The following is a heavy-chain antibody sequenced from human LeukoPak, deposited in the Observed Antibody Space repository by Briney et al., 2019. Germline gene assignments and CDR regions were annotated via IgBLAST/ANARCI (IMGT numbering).Heavy chain of an antibody. CDR1: GFTFSSYG. D-gene: IGHD3-10*01. CDR2: ISPDGSGK. J-gene: IGHJ4*02. V-gene: IGHV3-30*18. Sequence: PGGSPRLSCAASGFTFSSYGMHWVRQGPGRGLEWVAVISPDGSGKFYADSVKGRFTISRDNPMNTLFLQMNSLRGDDTAVYYCAEERGAFSSYDYWGQGTLVTVSS. CDR3: AEERGAFSSYDY.